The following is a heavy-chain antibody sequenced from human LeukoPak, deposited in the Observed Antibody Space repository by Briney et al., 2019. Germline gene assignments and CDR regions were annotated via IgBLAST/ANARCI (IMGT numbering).Heavy chain of an antibody. CDR2: IIPTFGTA. V-gene: IGHV1-69*01. J-gene: IGHJ4*02. CDR3: AREIAVAGTRYFDY. CDR1: GGTFSSYA. Sequence: SVKVSCKASGGTFSSYAISWVRQAPGQGLEWMGGIIPTFGTANYAQKFQGRVTITADESTSTAYMELSSLRSEDTAVYYCAREIAVAGTRYFDYWGQGTLVTVSS. D-gene: IGHD6-19*01.